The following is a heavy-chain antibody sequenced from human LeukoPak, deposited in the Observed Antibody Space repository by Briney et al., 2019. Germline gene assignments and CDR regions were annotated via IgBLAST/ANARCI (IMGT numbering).Heavy chain of an antibody. CDR2: ISSSGSTI. Sequence: GGSLRLSCAASGFTSSSYEMNWVRQAPGKGLEWVSYISSSGSTIYYADSVKGRFTISRDNAKNSLYLQMNSLRAEDTAVYYCARQYCSGGSCYATTNWFDPWGQGTLVTVSS. V-gene: IGHV3-48*03. CDR3: ARQYCSGGSCYATTNWFDP. J-gene: IGHJ5*02. CDR1: GFTSSSYE. D-gene: IGHD2-15*01.